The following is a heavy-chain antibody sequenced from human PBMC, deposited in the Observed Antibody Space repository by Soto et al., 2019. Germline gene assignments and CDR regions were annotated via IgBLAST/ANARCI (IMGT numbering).Heavy chain of an antibody. J-gene: IGHJ5*02. Sequence: QLQLQESGPGLVKPSETLSLTCTVSGGSISSSSYYWGWIRQPPGKGLEWIGSIYYSGSTYYNPSLKSRVTISVDTSKNQFSLKLSSVTAADTAVYYCARSGSYYWFDPWGQGTLVTVSS. CDR1: GGSISSSSYY. V-gene: IGHV4-39*01. CDR2: IYYSGST. CDR3: ARSGSYYWFDP. D-gene: IGHD1-26*01.